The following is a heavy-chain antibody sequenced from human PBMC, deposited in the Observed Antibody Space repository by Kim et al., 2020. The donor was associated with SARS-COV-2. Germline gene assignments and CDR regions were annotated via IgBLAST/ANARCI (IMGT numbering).Heavy chain of an antibody. Sequence: SVKVSCKASGGTFSSYTISWVRQAPGQGLEWMGRIIPILGIANYAQKFQGRVTITADKSTSTAYMELSSLRSEDTAVYYCARGVYSSSSIYYYYGMDVWGQGTTVTVSS. D-gene: IGHD6-6*01. CDR1: GGTFSSYT. J-gene: IGHJ6*02. V-gene: IGHV1-69*02. CDR3: ARGVYSSSSIYYYYGMDV. CDR2: IIPILGIA.